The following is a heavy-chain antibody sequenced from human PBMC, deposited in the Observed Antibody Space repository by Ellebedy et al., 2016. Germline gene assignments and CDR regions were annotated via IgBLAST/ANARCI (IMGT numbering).Heavy chain of an antibody. D-gene: IGHD2-21*01. J-gene: IGHJ2*01. CDR1: GFTFKTYA. CDR3: AKHETDGDYYFDL. CDR2: LSGSGTKT. Sequence: GESLKISCAASGFTFKTYAMSWVRQAPGEGLEWVSTLSGSGTKTYYADSVQGRFTISRDNSKSTLYLQMNSLRAEDTAVYYCAKHETDGDYYFDLWGRGTLVTVSS. V-gene: IGHV3-23*01.